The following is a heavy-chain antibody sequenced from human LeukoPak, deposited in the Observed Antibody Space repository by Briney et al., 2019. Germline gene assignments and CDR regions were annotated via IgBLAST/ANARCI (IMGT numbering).Heavy chain of an antibody. CDR2: ISYDGSNK. V-gene: IGHV3-30-3*01. CDR3: ARPIAAVVGNWFDP. CDR1: GFTFSSYA. Sequence: PGRSLRLSYAASGFTFSSYAMHWVRQAPGKGLEWVAVISYDGSNKYYADSVKGRFTISRDNSKNTLYLQMNSLRAEDTAVYYCARPIAAVVGNWFDPWGQGTLVTVSS. J-gene: IGHJ5*02. D-gene: IGHD6-13*01.